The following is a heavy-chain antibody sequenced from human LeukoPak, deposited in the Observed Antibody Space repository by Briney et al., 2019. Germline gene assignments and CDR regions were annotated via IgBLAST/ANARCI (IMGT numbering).Heavy chain of an antibody. J-gene: IGHJ5*02. Sequence: SETLSLTCAVSGASLSGYYWSWIRQAPGKGLEWIGEISHSGSTNYNPSLKSRVTISAHTSKNQFSLKLSSVIGADTAVDYCARHVGLAYCSGGSCYTNWFDPWGQGTLVTVSS. CDR2: ISHSGST. CDR1: GASLSGYY. CDR3: ARHVGLAYCSGGSCYTNWFDP. D-gene: IGHD2-15*01. V-gene: IGHV4-34*01.